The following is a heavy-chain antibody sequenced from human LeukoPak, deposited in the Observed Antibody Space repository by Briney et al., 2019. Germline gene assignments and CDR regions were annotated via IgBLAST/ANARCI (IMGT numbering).Heavy chain of an antibody. V-gene: IGHV3-23*01. Sequence: GGSLRLSCAASGFTFSSYAMSWVRQAPGKGLEWVSAISGSGGSTYYADSVKGRFTISRDNSKNTLYLQMSSLRAEDTAVYYCAKRQQLGIYYWFDPWGQGTLVTVSS. D-gene: IGHD6-13*01. CDR3: AKRQQLGIYYWFDP. CDR2: ISGSGGST. J-gene: IGHJ5*02. CDR1: GFTFSSYA.